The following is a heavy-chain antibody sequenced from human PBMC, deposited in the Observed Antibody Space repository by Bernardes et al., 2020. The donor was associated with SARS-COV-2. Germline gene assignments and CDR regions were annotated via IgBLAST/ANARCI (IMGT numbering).Heavy chain of an antibody. Sequence: GGSLRLSCAASGFTFSSYDMHWVRQATGKGLEWVSAIGTAGDTYYPGSVKGRFTISRENAKNSLYLQMNSLRAGDTAVYYCARSMFYGSGSYPGHGDAFDIWGQGTMVTVSS. D-gene: IGHD3-10*01. CDR3: ARSMFYGSGSYPGHGDAFDI. CDR2: IGTAGDT. V-gene: IGHV3-13*01. J-gene: IGHJ3*02. CDR1: GFTFSSYD.